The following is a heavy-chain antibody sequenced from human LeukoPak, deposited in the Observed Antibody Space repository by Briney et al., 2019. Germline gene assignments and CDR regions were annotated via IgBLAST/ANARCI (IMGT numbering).Heavy chain of an antibody. J-gene: IGHJ4*02. CDR3: ARDFDYGDYIDF. CDR1: GFTFSTYT. Sequence: GGSLRLSCVASGFTFSTYTFNWVGQAPGKDLEWLSYISSGGLTIFYADSVKGRFTISRDNTKNSIYLDMTNLKAEDTAVYYCARDFDYGDYIDFWGQGTLVAVSS. V-gene: IGHV3-48*04. CDR2: ISSGGLTI. D-gene: IGHD4/OR15-4a*01.